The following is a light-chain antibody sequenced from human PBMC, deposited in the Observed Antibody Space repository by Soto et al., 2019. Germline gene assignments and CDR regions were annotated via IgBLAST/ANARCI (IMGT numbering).Light chain of an antibody. CDR3: QQYGSSLT. CDR2: DTS. J-gene: IGKJ1*01. Sequence: EVVRTQSPATLSDSPGEGVTLSCRASQGIGATLAWYTHTPGQTPRLLIYDTSTRATGVPARCRGSGSGTDFTLTISRLEPGDFAVYWCQQYGSSLTFGQGTKVDIK. V-gene: IGKV3-20*01. CDR1: QGIGAT.